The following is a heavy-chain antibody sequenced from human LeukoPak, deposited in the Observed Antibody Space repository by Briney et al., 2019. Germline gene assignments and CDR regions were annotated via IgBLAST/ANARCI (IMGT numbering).Heavy chain of an antibody. CDR2: INHSGST. D-gene: IGHD6-19*01. Sequence: SETLSLTCAVSGGSISSSNWWSWVRQPPGKGLEWIGEINHSGSTNYNPSLKSRVTISVDTSKNQFSLKLSSVTAADTAVYYCASGGRYGDWFDPWGQGTLVTVSS. V-gene: IGHV4-4*02. J-gene: IGHJ5*02. CDR1: GGSISSSNW. CDR3: ASGGRYGDWFDP.